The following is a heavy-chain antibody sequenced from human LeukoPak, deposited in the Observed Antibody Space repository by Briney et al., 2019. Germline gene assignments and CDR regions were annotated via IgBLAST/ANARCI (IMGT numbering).Heavy chain of an antibody. CDR1: GYTFTSYY. J-gene: IGHJ4*02. CDR3: ARVWDDSSGYYYFDY. CDR2: INPSGGST. Sequence: ASVKVSCKASGYTFTSYYMHWVRQAPGQGLEWMGIINPSGGSTSYAQRFQGRATMTRDTSTSTVYMELSSLRSEDTAVYYCARVWDDSSGYYYFDYWGQGTLVTVSS. D-gene: IGHD3-22*01. V-gene: IGHV1-46*01.